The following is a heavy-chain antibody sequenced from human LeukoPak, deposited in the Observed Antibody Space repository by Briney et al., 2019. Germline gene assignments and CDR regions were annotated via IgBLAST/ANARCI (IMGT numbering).Heavy chain of an antibody. V-gene: IGHV7-4-1*02. CDR3: ARGWSSWYP. Sequence: ASVKVSCKASGYTFSNYVMNWVRQAPGQGPEWMGWINTKTGNPTYAQGFTGRFVFSLDTSVSTAYLQISSLKAEDTAVYYCARGWSSWYPWGQGTLVTVSS. CDR1: GYTFSNYV. J-gene: IGHJ5*02. D-gene: IGHD6-13*01. CDR2: INTKTGNP.